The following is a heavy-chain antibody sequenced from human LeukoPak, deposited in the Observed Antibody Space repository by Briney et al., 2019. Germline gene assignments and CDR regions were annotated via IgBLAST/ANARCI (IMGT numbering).Heavy chain of an antibody. Sequence: SETLSLTCAVSGYSISRGYSWGWLRPPPGKGLEWIGNMYHSESTHYNPSLKSRVTISADTSKNQFSLKLSSVTAADTAVYYCARFDHVWETHGMDAFDLWGQGTMVTVSS. CDR1: GYSISRGYS. V-gene: IGHV4-38-2*01. J-gene: IGHJ3*01. D-gene: IGHD3-16*01. CDR3: ARFDHVWETHGMDAFDL. CDR2: MYHSEST.